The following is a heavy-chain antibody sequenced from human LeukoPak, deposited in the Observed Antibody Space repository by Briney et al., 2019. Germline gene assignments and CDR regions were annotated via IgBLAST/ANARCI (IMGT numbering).Heavy chain of an antibody. D-gene: IGHD3-22*01. CDR1: GFTFSSYW. Sequence: PGGSLRLSCAASGFTFSSYWMHWVRHAPGEGLVWVSRINSDGSSTTYADSVKGRFTISRDNAKNSLYLQMNSLRAEDTAVYYCARDPLDSRAFDIWGQGTMVTVSS. V-gene: IGHV3-74*01. J-gene: IGHJ3*02. CDR3: ARDPLDSRAFDI. CDR2: INSDGSST.